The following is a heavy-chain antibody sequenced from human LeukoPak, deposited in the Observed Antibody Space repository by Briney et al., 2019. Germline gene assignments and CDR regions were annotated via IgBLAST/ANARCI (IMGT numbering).Heavy chain of an antibody. V-gene: IGHV4-59*08. CDR3: ARHWGSCRGGDCYTFDC. J-gene: IGHJ4*02. D-gene: IGHD2-21*02. CDR1: NASISSYY. Sequence: SETLSLTSSVSNASISSYYWSWIRQSPRKGLECMWYISNSGSTNYNPSLKSRVTISVDTSKNQFTLKLSSVTAADTAVYYCARHWGSCRGGDCYTFDCWGQGTLVTVSS. CDR2: ISNSGST.